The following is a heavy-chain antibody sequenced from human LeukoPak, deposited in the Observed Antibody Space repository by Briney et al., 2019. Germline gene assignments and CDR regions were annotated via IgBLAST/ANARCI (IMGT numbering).Heavy chain of an antibody. D-gene: IGHD6-13*01. J-gene: IGHJ4*02. CDR2: IRYDGSNK. CDR1: GFTFSSYG. CDR3: AKTEGIAAAGTIDY. V-gene: IGHV3-30*02. Sequence: PGGSLRLSCAASGFTFSSYGMHWVRQAPGKGLEWVAFIRYDGSNKYYADSVKGRFTISRDNSKNTLYLQMNSSRAEDTAVNYCAKTEGIAAAGTIDYWGQGTLVTVSS.